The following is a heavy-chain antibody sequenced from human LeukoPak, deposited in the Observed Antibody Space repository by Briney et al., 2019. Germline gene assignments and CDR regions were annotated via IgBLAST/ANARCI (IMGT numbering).Heavy chain of an antibody. CDR3: ARGDTARGGYYFDY. D-gene: IGHD2-21*02. CDR2: ISYDGSNK. CDR1: GFTFGSYA. J-gene: IGHJ4*02. Sequence: GGSLRLSCAASGFTFGSYAMHWVRQAPGKGLEWVAVISYDGSNKYYADSVKGRFTISRDNSKNTLYLQMNSLRAEDTAVYYCARGDTARGGYYFDYWGQGTLVTVSS. V-gene: IGHV3-30-3*01.